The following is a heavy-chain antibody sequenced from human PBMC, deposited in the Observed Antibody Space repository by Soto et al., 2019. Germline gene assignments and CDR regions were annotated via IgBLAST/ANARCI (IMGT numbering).Heavy chain of an antibody. CDR1: GGSISSYY. CDR2: IYYSRST. D-gene: IGHD5-12*01. Sequence: SETLSLTCTVSGGSISSYYWSWIRQPPGKGLEWIGYIYYSRSTNYNPSLKSRVTISVDTSKNQFSLKLSSVTAADTAVYYCARAFRDGYNLVNDAFDIWGQGTMVTVSS. J-gene: IGHJ3*02. V-gene: IGHV4-59*01. CDR3: ARAFRDGYNLVNDAFDI.